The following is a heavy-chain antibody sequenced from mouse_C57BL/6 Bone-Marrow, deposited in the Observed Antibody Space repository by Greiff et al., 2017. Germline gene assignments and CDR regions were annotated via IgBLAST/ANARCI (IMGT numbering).Heavy chain of an antibody. CDR3: TTGVDGNYGGFAY. CDR1: GFNIKDDY. Sequence: EVQLQQSGAELVRPGASVMLSCTASGFNIKDDYMHWVKQRPEQGLEWIGWIDPENGDTEYASKFQGKATITADTSSNTAYLQLSSLTSEDTAVYYCTTGVDGNYGGFAYWGQGTLVTVSA. J-gene: IGHJ3*01. V-gene: IGHV14-4*01. CDR2: IDPENGDT. D-gene: IGHD2-1*01.